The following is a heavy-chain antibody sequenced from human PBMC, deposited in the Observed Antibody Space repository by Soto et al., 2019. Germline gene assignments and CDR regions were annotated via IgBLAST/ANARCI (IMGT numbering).Heavy chain of an antibody. Sequence: EVQLVESGGGLVKPGGSLTLSCAASGFTFSNAWINWVRQAPGKGLELVGRVKSKTHGGTTDFAASVKGRFAISIDDSINMAIMRMNSLKIEYTAVSYGTTDSYITVTPVRLDYWGHGTLVTVSS. J-gene: IGHJ4*01. CDR1: GFTFSNAW. V-gene: IGHV3-15*07. D-gene: IGHD4-4*01. CDR3: TTDSYITVTPVRLDY. CDR2: VKSKTHGGTT.